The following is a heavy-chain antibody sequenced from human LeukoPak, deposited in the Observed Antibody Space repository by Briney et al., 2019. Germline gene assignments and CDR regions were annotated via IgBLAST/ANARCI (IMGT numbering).Heavy chain of an antibody. D-gene: IGHD6-13*01. V-gene: IGHV3-11*01. Sequence: GGSLRLSCAASGFTFSDYYMSWIRQAPGKGLEWVSYISSSGSTIYYADSVKGRFTISRDNAKNSLYLEMNSLRAEDTAVYYCASSRWYDGNFDYWGQGTLVTVSS. CDR3: ASSRWYDGNFDY. CDR2: ISSSGSTI. J-gene: IGHJ4*02. CDR1: GFTFSDYY.